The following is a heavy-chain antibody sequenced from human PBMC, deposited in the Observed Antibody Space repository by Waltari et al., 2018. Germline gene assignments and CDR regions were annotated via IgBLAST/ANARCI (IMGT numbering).Heavy chain of an antibody. V-gene: IGHV4-38-2*01. CDR2: IYHSGST. J-gene: IGHJ6*02. Sequence: QVQLQESGPGLVKPSETLSLTCAVSGYSISSGYYWGWIRQPPGKGLGWIGSIYHSGSTYYNPSLKSRVTISVYTSKNQFSLKLSSVTAADTAVYYCASVISDCSGGSCYSEAPYGMDVWGQGTTVTVSS. CDR1: GYSISSGYY. D-gene: IGHD2-15*01. CDR3: ASVISDCSGGSCYSEAPYGMDV.